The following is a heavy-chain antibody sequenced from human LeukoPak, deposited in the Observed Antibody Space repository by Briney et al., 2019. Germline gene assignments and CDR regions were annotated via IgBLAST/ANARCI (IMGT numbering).Heavy chain of an antibody. V-gene: IGHV1-18*01. Sequence: REASVKVSCKASGYTFTKYGITWVRQAPGQGLEWMGWISTYNGNTNYAQKLQGRVTMTTDTSTSTAYMELRSLISDDAAVYYCARGDDYGDYWGLYWGQGTLVTVSS. CDR3: ARGDDYGDYWGLY. J-gene: IGHJ4*02. D-gene: IGHD4-17*01. CDR1: GYTFTKYG. CDR2: ISTYNGNT.